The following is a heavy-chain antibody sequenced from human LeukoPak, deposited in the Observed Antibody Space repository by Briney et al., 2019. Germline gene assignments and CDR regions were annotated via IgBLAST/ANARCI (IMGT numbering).Heavy chain of an antibody. CDR3: ARRWNYGRNYYIDV. J-gene: IGHJ6*03. D-gene: IGHD1-7*01. CDR2: INDSGRI. Sequence: SSETLSLTCAVFGGSFSNYYWSWIRQPPGKGLEWIGEINDSGRINYNPSLMSRVTISVDTSKNQFSLRLTSVTARDTAVYYCARRWNYGRNYYIDVWGKGATVSVSS. V-gene: IGHV4-34*01. CDR1: GGSFSNYY.